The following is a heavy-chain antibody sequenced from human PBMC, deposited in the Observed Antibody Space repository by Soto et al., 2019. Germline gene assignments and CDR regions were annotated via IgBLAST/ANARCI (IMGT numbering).Heavy chain of an antibody. CDR2: ISGSGGST. Sequence: GSLRLSCAASGFTFSSYAMSWVRQAPGKGLEWVSAISGSGGSTYYADSVKGRFTISRDNSKNTLYLQMNSLRAEDTAVYYCAKDAAPDIVVVPAALRPPYYYYGMDVWGQGTTVTVSS. D-gene: IGHD2-2*01. CDR1: GFTFSSYA. CDR3: AKDAAPDIVVVPAALRPPYYYYGMDV. J-gene: IGHJ6*02. V-gene: IGHV3-23*01.